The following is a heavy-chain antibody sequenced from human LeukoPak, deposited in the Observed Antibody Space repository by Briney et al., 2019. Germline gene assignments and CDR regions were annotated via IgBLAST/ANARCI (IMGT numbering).Heavy chain of an antibody. D-gene: IGHD1-7*01. CDR1: GFTFTDFY. CDR3: ARGPGNYEGWFDP. Sequence: PGGSLRLSCAASGFTFTDFYMNWVRQAPGKGLEWVSWTSPTSSYMYYADSVKGLFTISRDNAKNSLYLQMNSLRAEDTAVYYCARGPGNYEGWFDPWGQGTLVTVSS. CDR2: TSPTSSYM. V-gene: IGHV3-21*01. J-gene: IGHJ5*02.